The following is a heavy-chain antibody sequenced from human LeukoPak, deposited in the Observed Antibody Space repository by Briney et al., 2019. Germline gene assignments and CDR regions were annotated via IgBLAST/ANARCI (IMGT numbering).Heavy chain of an antibody. Sequence: ASVKVSCKASGYLFINLGISWVRQAPGQGLEWMGWISVYNGNTHYAQKFQGRVTMTTDTSTTDPYMELRSLRSRKICWNDCARLQFGGSSSRYYYYYTDFWGKGTTVTVSS. V-gene: IGHV1-18*03. J-gene: IGHJ6*03. CDR2: ISVYNGNT. D-gene: IGHD5-24*01. CDR3: ARLQFGGSSSRYYYYYTDF. CDR1: GYLFINLG.